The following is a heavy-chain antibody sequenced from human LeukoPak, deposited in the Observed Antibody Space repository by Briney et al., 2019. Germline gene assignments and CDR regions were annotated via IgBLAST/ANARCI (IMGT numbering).Heavy chain of an antibody. V-gene: IGHV3-23*01. J-gene: IGHJ4*02. D-gene: IGHD6-6*01. CDR3: ARDAALEYSSSFDY. Sequence: GGSLRLSCAASGFTLSSYVMSWVRQAPGKGLEWVSGISGSGGSTNYADSVKGRFTISRDNSKNTLYLQMNRLRVEDTAVYYCARDAALEYSSSFDYWGQGTLVTVSS. CDR2: ISGSGGST. CDR1: GFTLSSYV.